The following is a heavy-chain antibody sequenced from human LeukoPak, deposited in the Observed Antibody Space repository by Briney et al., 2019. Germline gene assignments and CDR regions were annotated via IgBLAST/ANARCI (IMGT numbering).Heavy chain of an antibody. CDR2: IYYSGST. Sequence: SETLSLTCTVSGGSISSSSYYWGWIRQPPGKGLEWIGSIYYSGSTYYNPSLKSRVTISVDTSKNQFSLKLSSVTAADTAGYYCGRDVLGSSTRCYIDYWGQGTLVTVSS. J-gene: IGHJ4*02. D-gene: IGHD2-2*02. CDR1: GGSISSSSYY. V-gene: IGHV4-39*02. CDR3: GRDVLGSSTRCYIDY.